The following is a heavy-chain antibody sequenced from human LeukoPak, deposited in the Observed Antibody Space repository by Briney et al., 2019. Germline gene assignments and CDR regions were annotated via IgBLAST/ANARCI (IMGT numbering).Heavy chain of an antibody. Sequence: ASVKVSCEASGYTFTGYYMHWVRQAPGQGLEWMGWINPNSGGTNYAQKFQGRVTMTRDTSISTAYMELSSLRSEDTAVYYCARDRGIAVAGPDYWGQGTLVTVSS. CDR2: INPNSGGT. CDR1: GYTFTGYY. CDR3: ARDRGIAVAGPDY. V-gene: IGHV1-2*02. D-gene: IGHD6-19*01. J-gene: IGHJ4*02.